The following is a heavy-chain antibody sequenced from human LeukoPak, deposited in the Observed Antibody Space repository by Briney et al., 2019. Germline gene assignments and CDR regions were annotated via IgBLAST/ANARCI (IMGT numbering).Heavy chain of an antibody. Sequence: GGSLRLSCAASGFTFSSYAMSWVRQAPGKGLEWVSAISGGGGSTYYADSVKGRFTISRGNSKNTLFLQVNSLRAEDTAVYYCASDYGSGSYRLYYFDYWGQGTLVTVSS. CDR1: GFTFSSYA. J-gene: IGHJ4*02. V-gene: IGHV3-23*01. CDR3: ASDYGSGSYRLYYFDY. D-gene: IGHD3-10*01. CDR2: ISGGGGST.